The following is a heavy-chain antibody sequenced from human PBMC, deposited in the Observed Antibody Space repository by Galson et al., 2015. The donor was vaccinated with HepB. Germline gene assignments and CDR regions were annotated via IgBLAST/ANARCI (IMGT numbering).Heavy chain of an antibody. J-gene: IGHJ3*02. CDR1: GFTFSSYA. Sequence: SLRLSCAASGFTFSSYAMHWVRQAPGKGLEYVSAISSNGGSTYYANSVKGRFTISRDNSKNTLYLQMGSLRAEDMAVYYCARSPPGIAVAGTGAFDIRGQGTMVTVSS. CDR3: ARSPPGIAVAGTGAFDI. V-gene: IGHV3-64*01. CDR2: ISSNGGST. D-gene: IGHD6-19*01.